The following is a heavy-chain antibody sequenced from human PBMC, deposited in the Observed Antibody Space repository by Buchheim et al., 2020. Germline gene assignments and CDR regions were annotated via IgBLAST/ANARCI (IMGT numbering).Heavy chain of an antibody. Sequence: VQLVESGGGLVQPGGSLRLSCAASGFTFSSYAMSWVRQAPGKGLEWVSAITGSGSNTYYADSVKGRFTISRDNSKNTLYLQMTSLSVEETAVYYCAKIDGGGWYWFYYWGKGTL. V-gene: IGHV3-23*04. CDR2: ITGSGSNT. CDR1: GFTFSSYA. D-gene: IGHD6-19*01. J-gene: IGHJ4*02. CDR3: AKIDGGGWYWFYY.